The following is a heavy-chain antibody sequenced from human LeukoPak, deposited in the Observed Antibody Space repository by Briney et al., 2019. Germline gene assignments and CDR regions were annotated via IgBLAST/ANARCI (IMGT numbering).Heavy chain of an antibody. Sequence: GGSLRLSCAASGFPFAPFWMTWVRQAPGKGPEFVATMNRDGSEVAYVNSVRGRFTISRDNAKNSLYLQMNSLRTEDTALYYCAKDLYSYGYLSDYWGQGTLVTVSS. V-gene: IGHV3-7*05. D-gene: IGHD5-18*01. CDR3: AKDLYSYGYLSDY. CDR2: MNRDGSEV. J-gene: IGHJ4*02. CDR1: GFPFAPFW.